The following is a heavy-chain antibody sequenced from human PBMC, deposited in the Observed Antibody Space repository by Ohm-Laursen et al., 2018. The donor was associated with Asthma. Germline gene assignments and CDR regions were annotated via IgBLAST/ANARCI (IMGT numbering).Heavy chain of an antibody. V-gene: IGHV3-48*02. CDR1: GFTFSSYS. Sequence: SLRLSCTASGFTFSSYSMNWVRQAPGKGLEWVSYISSSSSTIYYADSVKGRFTISRDNAKNSLYLQMNSLRDEDTAVYYCARDVASIAAHKNYYGMDVWGQGTTVTVSS. D-gene: IGHD6-6*01. J-gene: IGHJ6*02. CDR2: ISSSSSTI. CDR3: ARDVASIAAHKNYYGMDV.